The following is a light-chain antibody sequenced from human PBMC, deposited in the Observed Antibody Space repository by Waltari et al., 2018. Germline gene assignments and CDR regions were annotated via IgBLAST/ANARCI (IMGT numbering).Light chain of an antibody. CDR3: MQALQTPYT. V-gene: IGKV2-28*01. CDR2: LAS. Sequence: DIVMTQSPVSLPVTPGEPASISCRSSQSLLQRDGYIHLDWHLQKPGQSPQLLIYLASKRASGVPDRFSGSGSGTDFTLNISRVEAEDVGVYYCMQALQTPYTFGQGTKLEI. J-gene: IGKJ2*01. CDR1: QSLLQRDGYIH.